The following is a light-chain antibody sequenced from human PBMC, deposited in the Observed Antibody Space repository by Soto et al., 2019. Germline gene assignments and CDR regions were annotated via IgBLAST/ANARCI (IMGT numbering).Light chain of an antibody. Sequence: EVMLTQSPGTLSLSPGERATLSCRASQTVSNNYLAWYQQKPGQAPRLLIFGSSDRATGIPDRFSGSGSGTDFTLTISRLEPEDFALYYCQQYGSSPPYTFGQGTKLEIK. CDR2: GSS. J-gene: IGKJ2*01. V-gene: IGKV3-20*01. CDR3: QQYGSSPPYT. CDR1: QTVSNNY.